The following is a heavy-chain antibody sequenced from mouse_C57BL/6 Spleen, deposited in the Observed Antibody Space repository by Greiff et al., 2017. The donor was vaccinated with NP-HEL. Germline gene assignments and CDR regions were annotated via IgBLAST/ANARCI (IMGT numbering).Heavy chain of an antibody. D-gene: IGHD2-1*01. J-gene: IGHJ4*01. Sequence: QVQLQQPGAELVKPGASVKMSCKASGYTFTSYWITWVKQRPGQGLEWIGDIYPGSGSTNYNEKFKSKATLTVDTSSSTAYMQSSSLTSEDSAVYYCAKSYYGNSSYAMDYWGQRTSVTVSS. CDR1: GYTFTSYW. CDR2: IYPGSGST. CDR3: AKSYYGNSSYAMDY. V-gene: IGHV1-55*01.